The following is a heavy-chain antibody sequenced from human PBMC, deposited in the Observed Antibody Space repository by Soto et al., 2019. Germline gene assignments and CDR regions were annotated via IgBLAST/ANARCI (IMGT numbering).Heavy chain of an antibody. CDR1: GGSISSYY. CDR2: IYYSGST. V-gene: IGHV4-59*01. Sequence: PSETLSLTCTVSGGSISSYYWSWIRQPPGKGLEWIGYIYYSGSTNYNPSLKSRVTISVDTSKNQFSLKLSSVTAADTAVYYCARANGAYYYYYMDVWGKGTTVTVSS. J-gene: IGHJ6*03. D-gene: IGHD2-8*01. CDR3: ARANGAYYYYYMDV.